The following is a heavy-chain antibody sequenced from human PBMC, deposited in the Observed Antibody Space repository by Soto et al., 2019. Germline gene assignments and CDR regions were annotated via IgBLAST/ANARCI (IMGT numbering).Heavy chain of an antibody. J-gene: IGHJ4*02. D-gene: IGHD5-12*01. CDR1: GYTFTSYA. V-gene: IGHV1-3*01. Sequence: ASVKVSCKASGYTFTSYAIQWVRQAPGQRLEWMGWINAGNGNTKYSQKFQGRVTITADKSTGTAYMELNSLRSEDTAVYYCVRDSPIGSTFSGYDGIDYWGQGTLVTVS. CDR3: VRDSPIGSTFSGYDGIDY. CDR2: INAGNGNT.